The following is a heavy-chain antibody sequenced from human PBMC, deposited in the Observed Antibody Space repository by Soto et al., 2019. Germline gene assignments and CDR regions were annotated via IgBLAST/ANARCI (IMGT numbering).Heavy chain of an antibody. CDR1: GYSFTSYW. J-gene: IGHJ6*02. CDR2: IYPGDSDT. Sequence: PGESLKISCKGSGYSFTSYWIGWVRQMPGKGLEWMGIIYPGDSDTRYSPSFQGQVTISADKSISTAYLQWSSLKASDTAMYYCARLMVRGVSYYYYYGMDVWGQGTTVTVSS. CDR3: ARLMVRGVSYYYYYGMDV. D-gene: IGHD3-10*01. V-gene: IGHV5-51*01.